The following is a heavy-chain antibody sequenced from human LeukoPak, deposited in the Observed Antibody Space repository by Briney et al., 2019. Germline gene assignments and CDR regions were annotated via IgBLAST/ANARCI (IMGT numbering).Heavy chain of an antibody. CDR1: GFTFSSYS. CDR3: ARVPNWNSVNWFDP. CDR2: ISSSSSTI. J-gene: IGHJ5*02. Sequence: GGSLRLSCAASGFTFSSYSMNWVRQAPGKGLEWVSYISSSSSTIYYADSVKGRFTISRDNAKNSLYLQMNSLRAEDTAVYYCARVPNWNSVNWFDPWGQGTLVTVSS. V-gene: IGHV3-48*04. D-gene: IGHD1-7*01.